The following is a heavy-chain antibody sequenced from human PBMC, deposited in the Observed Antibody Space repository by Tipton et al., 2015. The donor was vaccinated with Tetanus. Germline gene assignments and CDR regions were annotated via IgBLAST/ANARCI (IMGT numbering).Heavy chain of an antibody. V-gene: IGHV4-59*12. D-gene: IGHD6-19*01. Sequence: TLSLTCTVSGGSISSYYWSWIRQPPGKGLEWIGYIYYSGSTNYNPSLKSRVTISVDTSKNQFSLKLSSVTAADTAVYYCARGRDGQWLVRSRGYYFDYWGQGTLVTVSS. CDR3: ARGRDGQWLVRSRGYYFDY. CDR1: GGSISSYY. CDR2: IYYSGST. J-gene: IGHJ4*02.